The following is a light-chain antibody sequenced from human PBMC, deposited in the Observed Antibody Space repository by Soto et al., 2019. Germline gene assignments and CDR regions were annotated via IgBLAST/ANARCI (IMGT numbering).Light chain of an antibody. Sequence: DIQMTQSPSSLSASVGDRVTITCRASQDISNFLAWYQQKRGKVPKLLVYDASTLQSGVPTRFSGSGSGTHFTLTISSLQPEDVASYYCQEYNSLLYTFGQGTKLEIE. CDR2: DAS. V-gene: IGKV1-27*01. CDR3: QEYNSLLYT. J-gene: IGKJ2*01. CDR1: QDISNF.